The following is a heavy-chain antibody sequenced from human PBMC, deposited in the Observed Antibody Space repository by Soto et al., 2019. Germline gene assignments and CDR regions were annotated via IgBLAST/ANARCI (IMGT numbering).Heavy chain of an antibody. CDR3: ARDGELELPREQYYYYYGMDV. CDR1: GFTFSSYS. Sequence: GGSLRLSCAASGFTFSSYSMNWVRQAPGKGLEWVSSISSSSSYIYYADSVKGRFTISRDNAKNSLYLQMNSLRAEDTAVYYCARDGELELPREQYYYYYGMDVWGQGTTVTVSS. J-gene: IGHJ6*02. CDR2: ISSSSSYI. V-gene: IGHV3-21*01. D-gene: IGHD1-7*01.